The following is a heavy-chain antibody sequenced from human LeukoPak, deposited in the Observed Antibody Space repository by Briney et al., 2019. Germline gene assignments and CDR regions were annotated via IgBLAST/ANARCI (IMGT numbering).Heavy chain of an antibody. CDR1: GFTFSDYG. CDR2: IHYRGSDK. D-gene: IGHD2-21*01. CDR3: AEDVVMKWALPGYLHH. V-gene: IGHV3-30*02. Sequence: GGSLRLSCAASGFTFSDYGIHWVRQAPGRGLEWVAFIHYRGSDKYYADSVKGRFTISRDNSKKTVFLQMDSLRVEDTAVYYCAEDVVMKWALPGYLHHWGQGTLVTVSS. J-gene: IGHJ1*01.